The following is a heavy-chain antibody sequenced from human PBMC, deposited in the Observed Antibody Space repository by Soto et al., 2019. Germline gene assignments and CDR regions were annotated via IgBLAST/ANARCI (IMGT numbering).Heavy chain of an antibody. CDR1: GYSFTSYW. CDR3: AGSLWFGEYYYGMDV. D-gene: IGHD3-10*01. J-gene: IGHJ6*02. CDR2: IYPGDSDT. Sequence: PGESLKISCKGSGYSFTSYWIGWVRQMPGKGLEWMGIIYPGDSDTRYSPSFQGQVTISADKSISTAYLQWSSLKASDTAMYYCAGSLWFGEYYYGMDVWGQGTTVTVSS. V-gene: IGHV5-51*01.